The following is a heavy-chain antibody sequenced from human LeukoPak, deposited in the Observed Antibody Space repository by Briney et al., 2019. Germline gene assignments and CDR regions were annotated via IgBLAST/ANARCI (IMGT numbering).Heavy chain of an antibody. Sequence: GESPKISCKGSGYSFTSYWIGWVRQMPGKGLEWMGIIYPGDSDTRYSPSFQGPVTISADKSISTAYLQWSSLKASDTAMCYCARLGDGVEFTGWFDPWGQGTLVTVSS. D-gene: IGHD3-16*01. CDR3: ARLGDGVEFTGWFDP. V-gene: IGHV5-51*01. J-gene: IGHJ5*02. CDR1: GYSFTSYW. CDR2: IYPGDSDT.